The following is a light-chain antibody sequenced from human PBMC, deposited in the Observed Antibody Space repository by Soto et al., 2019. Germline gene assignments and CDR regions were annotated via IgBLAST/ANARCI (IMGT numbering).Light chain of an antibody. Sequence: QSVLTLPPSVSGAPGQRVTISCTGSSSNIGAGYDVHWYQQLPGTAPKLLIYGNSNRPSGVPDRFSASKSGTSASLAITGLQAEDEADYYCQSYDSSLSGVVFGGGTKVTVL. CDR3: QSYDSSLSGVV. J-gene: IGLJ2*01. V-gene: IGLV1-40*01. CDR1: SSNIGAGYD. CDR2: GNS.